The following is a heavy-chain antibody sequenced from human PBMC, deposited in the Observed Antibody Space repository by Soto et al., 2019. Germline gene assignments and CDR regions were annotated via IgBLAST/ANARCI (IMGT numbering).Heavy chain of an antibody. J-gene: IGHJ4*02. V-gene: IGHV1-2*04. D-gene: IGHD6-6*01. CDR3: ARDNSSSSELDY. CDR1: GYTFTGYY. CDR2: INPNSGGT. Sequence: ASVKVSCKASGYTFTGYYMHWVRQAPGQGLEWMGWINPNSGGTNYAQKFQGWVNKTRDTSISTAYMELSRLRSDDTAVYYCARDNSSSSELDYWGQGTLVTVSS.